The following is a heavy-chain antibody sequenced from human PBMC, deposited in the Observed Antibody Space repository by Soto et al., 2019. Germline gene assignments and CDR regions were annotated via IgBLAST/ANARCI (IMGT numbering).Heavy chain of an antibody. D-gene: IGHD6-13*01. CDR1: GYSFTNYW. J-gene: IGHJ5*02. Sequence: GESLKISCKGSGYSFTNYWIGWVRQMPGEGLEWMGLIYPGDSDTRYSPSFQGQVTISADKSISTAYLQWSSLKASDTAMYYCARHNRYSSTWFEGWFDPWGQGTLVTVSS. V-gene: IGHV5-51*01. CDR2: IYPGDSDT. CDR3: ARHNRYSSTWFEGWFDP.